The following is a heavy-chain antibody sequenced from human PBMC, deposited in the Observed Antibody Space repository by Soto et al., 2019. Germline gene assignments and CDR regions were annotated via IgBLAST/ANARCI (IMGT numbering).Heavy chain of an antibody. CDR2: ISYDGSNK. V-gene: IGHV3-30*18. CDR3: AKVLMAARRARYYYYGMDV. D-gene: IGHD6-6*01. Sequence: GGSQRLSCVRSGLPFSSYCLHWVRQAPGKGLEWVAVISYDGSNKYYAGSVKGRFTISRDNSKNTLYLQMNSLRAEDGAVHYCAKVLMAARRARYYYYGMDVWGQGPRVTV. J-gene: IGHJ6*02. CDR1: GLPFSSYC.